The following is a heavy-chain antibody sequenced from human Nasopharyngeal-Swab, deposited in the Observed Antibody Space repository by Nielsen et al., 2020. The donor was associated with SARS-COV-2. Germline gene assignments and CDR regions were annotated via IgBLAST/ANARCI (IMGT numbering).Heavy chain of an antibody. V-gene: IGHV1-2*06. Sequence: ASVKVSCKASTSTFNAYYIHWVRQAPGQGLEWMERINPTTGGTLYTQTFEGRVTMTTDTSTSTTYMELRGLTSDDTAVYYCTRALSGVYDFWGQGALVTVS. J-gene: IGHJ4*02. CDR1: TSTFNAYY. CDR3: TRALSGVYDF. CDR2: INPTTGGT. D-gene: IGHD2-15*01.